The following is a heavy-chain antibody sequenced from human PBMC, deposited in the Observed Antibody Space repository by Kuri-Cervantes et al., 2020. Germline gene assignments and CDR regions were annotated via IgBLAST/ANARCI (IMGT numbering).Heavy chain of an antibody. J-gene: IGHJ3*02. CDR3: ARYYYDSSGPRGDAFDI. CDR1: GDSISSHY. V-gene: IGHV4-59*11. CDR2: IYYSGST. D-gene: IGHD3-22*01. Sequence: SETLSLTCTVSGDSISSHYWGWIRQPPGKGLEWIGYIYYSGSTNYNSSLKSRATISLDTSKNQFSLKLSSVTAADTAVYYCARYYYDSSGPRGDAFDIWGQGTMVTVSS.